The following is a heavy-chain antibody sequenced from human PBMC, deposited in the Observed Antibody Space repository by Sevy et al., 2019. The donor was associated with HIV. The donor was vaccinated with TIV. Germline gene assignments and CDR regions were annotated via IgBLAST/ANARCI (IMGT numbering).Heavy chain of an antibody. J-gene: IGHJ4*02. V-gene: IGHV3-21*01. CDR1: GFTFSSYS. CDR3: ARGSVLLRFLEWLPVY. CDR2: ISSSSSYI. D-gene: IGHD3-3*01. Sequence: GGSLRLSCAASGFTFSSYSMNWVRQAPGKGLEWVSSISSSSSYIYYADSVKGRFTISRDNAKNSQYLQMNSLRAEDTAVYYCARGSVLLRFLEWLPVYWGQGTLVTVSS.